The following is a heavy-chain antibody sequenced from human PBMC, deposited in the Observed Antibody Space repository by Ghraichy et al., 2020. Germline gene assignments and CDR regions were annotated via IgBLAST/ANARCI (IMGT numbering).Heavy chain of an antibody. D-gene: IGHD1-26*01. V-gene: IGHV3-11*01. CDR3: ARKAYLGAINY. CDR1: GFTFSEYH. CDR2: ISSSSSTM. Sequence: LSLTCAASGFTFSEYHMSWIRQAPGKGLEWVSYISSSSSTMYYADSVKGRFTISRDNAKNSLFLQMNSLRAEYTAVYYCARKAYLGAINYWGQGTLATVSS. J-gene: IGHJ4*02.